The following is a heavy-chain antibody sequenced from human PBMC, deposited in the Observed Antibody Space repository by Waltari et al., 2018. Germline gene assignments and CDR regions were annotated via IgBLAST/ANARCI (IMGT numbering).Heavy chain of an antibody. Sequence: EVQLVESGGGLVQPGGSRRLSCSSSGFPFRSYGMNWVRQAPGKGLEWVSYISPSSSTITYADSMQGRFTISRDNAKNSLYLQMNSLRADDTAVYYCVREYDSGGAGYWGQGTLVTVSS. V-gene: IGHV3-48*04. CDR3: VREYDSGGAGY. J-gene: IGHJ4*02. CDR1: GFPFRSYG. D-gene: IGHD3-22*01. CDR2: ISPSSSTI.